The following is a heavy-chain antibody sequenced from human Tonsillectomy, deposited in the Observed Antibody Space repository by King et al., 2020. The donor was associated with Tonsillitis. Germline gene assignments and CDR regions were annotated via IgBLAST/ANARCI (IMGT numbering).Heavy chain of an antibody. CDR3: ARGRVVVAATRIYYYYGMDV. V-gene: IGHV4-34*01. J-gene: IGHJ6*02. Sequence: VQLQQWGAGLLKPSETLSLTCAVYGGSFSGYYWSWIRQPPGKGLEWIGEINHSGSTNYNPSLKSRVTVSVDTSKNQFSLKLSSVTAADRAVYYCARGRVVVAATRIYYYYGMDVWGQGTTVTVSS. CDR2: INHSGST. D-gene: IGHD2-15*01. CDR1: GGSFSGYY.